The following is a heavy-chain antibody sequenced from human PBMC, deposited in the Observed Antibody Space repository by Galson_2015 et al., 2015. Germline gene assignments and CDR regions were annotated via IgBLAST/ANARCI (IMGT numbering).Heavy chain of an antibody. CDR2: IYPGDSDT. CDR1: GYSFTSYW. CDR3: ARPTCSSTSCYPSGYFDY. Sequence: QSGAEVKKPGESLKISCTGSGYSFTSYWIGWVRQMPGKGLEWMGIIYPGDSDTRYSPSFQGQVTISADKSISTAYLQWSSLKASDTAMYYCARPTCSSTSCYPSGYFDYWGQGTLVTVSS. V-gene: IGHV5-51*01. D-gene: IGHD2-2*01. J-gene: IGHJ4*02.